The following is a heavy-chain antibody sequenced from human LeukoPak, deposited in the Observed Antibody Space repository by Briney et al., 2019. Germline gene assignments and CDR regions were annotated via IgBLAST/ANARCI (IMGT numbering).Heavy chain of an antibody. Sequence: ASVKVSCKASGYTFTSYDINWVRQATGQGLEWMGWMNPNSGNTGYAQKFQGRVTMTRNTSISTAYMGLSSLRSEDTAVYYCARAGSSGWYYYYYYMDVWGKGTTVTISS. CDR3: ARAGSSGWYYYYYYMDV. V-gene: IGHV1-8*01. D-gene: IGHD6-19*01. J-gene: IGHJ6*03. CDR1: GYTFTSYD. CDR2: MNPNSGNT.